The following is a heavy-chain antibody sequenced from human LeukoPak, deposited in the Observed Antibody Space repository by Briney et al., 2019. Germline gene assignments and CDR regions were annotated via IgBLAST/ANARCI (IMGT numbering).Heavy chain of an antibody. Sequence: GASVKVSCKASGGTFSSYAISWVRQAPGQGLEWMGGIIPIFGTANYAQKFQGRVTITTDESTSTAYMELRSLRSEDTAVYYCATGTYYYGSGSPRPENWFDPWGQGTLVTVSS. V-gene: IGHV1-69*05. J-gene: IGHJ5*02. CDR1: GGTFSSYA. CDR2: IIPIFGTA. CDR3: ATGTYYYGSGSPRPENWFDP. D-gene: IGHD3-10*01.